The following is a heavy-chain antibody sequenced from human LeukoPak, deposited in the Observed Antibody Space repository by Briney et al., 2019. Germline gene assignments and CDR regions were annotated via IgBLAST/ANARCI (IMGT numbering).Heavy chain of an antibody. D-gene: IGHD1-7*01. J-gene: IGHJ4*02. Sequence: SETLSLTCTVSGYSISSGYYWGWIRQPPGKGLEWIGSIYHSGSTYYNPSLKSRVTISVDTSKNQFSLKLSSVTAADTAVYYCARLRIRYNWNLGYFDYWGQGTLVTVSS. CDR2: IYHSGST. CDR3: ARLRIRYNWNLGYFDY. V-gene: IGHV4-38-2*02. CDR1: GYSISSGYY.